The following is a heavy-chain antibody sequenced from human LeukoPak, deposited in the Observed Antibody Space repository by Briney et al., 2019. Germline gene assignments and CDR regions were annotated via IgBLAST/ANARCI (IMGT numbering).Heavy chain of an antibody. V-gene: IGHV3-48*04. J-gene: IGHJ4*02. CDR1: GFTFSSYS. Sequence: GGSLRLSCAASGFTFSSYSMNWVRQAPGKGLEWLSYITGGSSSTASYADSVKGRFTISRDNAKNSLYLQMNSLRAEDTALYYCAKGSYYDILTGYYYWGQGTLVTVSS. D-gene: IGHD3-9*01. CDR3: AKGSYYDILTGYYY. CDR2: ITGGSSSTA.